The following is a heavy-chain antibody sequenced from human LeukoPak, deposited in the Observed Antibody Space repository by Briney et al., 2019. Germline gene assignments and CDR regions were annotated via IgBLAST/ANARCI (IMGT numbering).Heavy chain of an antibody. J-gene: IGHJ4*02. D-gene: IGHD1-1*01. CDR1: GYTFTGYY. Sequence: APVKVSCKALGYTFTGYYMHWMRQAPGQGREWMGWINPNSGGSNCAQKFQGRVTMTRETSISTAYMELSRLSSDDTAVYYCARVQVSDDNWGFFDYWGQGTLVTVSS. CDR3: ARVQVSDDNWGFFDY. CDR2: INPNSGGS. V-gene: IGHV1-2*02.